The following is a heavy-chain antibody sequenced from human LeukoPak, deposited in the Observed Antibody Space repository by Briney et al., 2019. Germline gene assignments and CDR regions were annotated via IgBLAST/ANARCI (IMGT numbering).Heavy chain of an antibody. D-gene: IGHD2-2*01. CDR3: ASSVVVPAASESFDY. CDR2: IYYSGST. V-gene: IGHV4-59*01. Sequence: SETLSLTCTVSGGSISSYYWSWIRQPPGKGLEWIGYIYYSGSTNYNPSLKSRVTISVDTSKNQFSLKLSSVTAADTAVYYCASSVVVPAASESFDYWGQGTLVTVSS. J-gene: IGHJ4*02. CDR1: GGSISSYY.